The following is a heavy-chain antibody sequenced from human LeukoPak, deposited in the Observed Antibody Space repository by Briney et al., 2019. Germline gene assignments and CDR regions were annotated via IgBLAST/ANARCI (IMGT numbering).Heavy chain of an antibody. V-gene: IGHV4-4*02. Sequence: SETLSLTCAVSGGSISSSNWWSWVRQPPGKGLEWIGEIYHSGSTNYNPSLKSRVTISVDKSKNRFSLKLSSVTAADTAVYYCARDSSYYDSSLDYWGQGTLVTVSS. CDR2: IYHSGST. CDR3: ARDSSYYDSSLDY. J-gene: IGHJ4*02. D-gene: IGHD3-22*01. CDR1: GGSISSSNW.